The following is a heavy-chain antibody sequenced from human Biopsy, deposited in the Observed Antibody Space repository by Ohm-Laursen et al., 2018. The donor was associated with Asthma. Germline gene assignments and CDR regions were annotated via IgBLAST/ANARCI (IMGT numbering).Heavy chain of an antibody. CDR1: GFTFSSSA. J-gene: IGHJ4*02. V-gene: IGHV3-23*01. CDR3: AKGYCYDSSGFDY. D-gene: IGHD3-22*01. Sequence: GSLRLSCAASGFTFSSSAMSWVRQAPGKGLEWVSAISGSGGSTNYADSVKGRFTISRDNSKNTLYLQMNSLRAEDTAVYYCAKGYCYDSSGFDYWGQGTLVTVSS. CDR2: ISGSGGST.